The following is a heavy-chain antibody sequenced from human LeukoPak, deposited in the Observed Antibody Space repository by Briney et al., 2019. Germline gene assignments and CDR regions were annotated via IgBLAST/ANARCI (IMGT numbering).Heavy chain of an antibody. D-gene: IGHD3-22*01. V-gene: IGHV4-39*02. Sequence: PSETLSLTCTVSGGSISSSSGYWGWIRQPPGKGLEWIGSIYYSGSTYYNRSLKSRVTISVDTSKNQFSLKLSSVTAADTAVYYCARDYDNSSYYRVDAFDIWGQGTMVTVSS. CDR1: GGSISSSSGY. CDR2: IYYSGST. J-gene: IGHJ3*02. CDR3: ARDYDNSSYYRVDAFDI.